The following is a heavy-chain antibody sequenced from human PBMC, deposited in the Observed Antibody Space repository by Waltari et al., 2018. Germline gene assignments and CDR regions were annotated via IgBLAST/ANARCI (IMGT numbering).Heavy chain of an antibody. CDR3: ARRTAMVTGGDY. Sequence: QVQLQESGPGLVKPSETLSLTCTVSGYSISSGYYWGWIRQPPGKGLEGIGSIYHSGSTYYTPSLKSRVTISVDTSKIQFSLKLSSVTAADTAVYYCARRTAMVTGGDYWGQGTLVTVSS. J-gene: IGHJ4*02. D-gene: IGHD5-18*01. CDR2: IYHSGST. CDR1: GYSISSGYY. V-gene: IGHV4-38-2*02.